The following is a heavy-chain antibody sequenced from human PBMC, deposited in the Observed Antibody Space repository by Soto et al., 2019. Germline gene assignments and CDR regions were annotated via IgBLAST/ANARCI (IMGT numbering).Heavy chain of an antibody. CDR1: GFTFASYA. J-gene: IGHJ4*02. CDR3: ANDSEIPGLSAAGAYRDS. D-gene: IGHD6-13*01. CDR2: IDAGGGRT. V-gene: IGHV3-23*01. Sequence: AGGSLRLSCAASGFTFASYAMAWVRQAPGKGVEWVSGIDAGGGRTYYADSVKGRFTISRDNSRNTLFLQMDNLRGEDTAIYYCANDSEIPGLSAAGAYRDSWGQGTLVTVSS.